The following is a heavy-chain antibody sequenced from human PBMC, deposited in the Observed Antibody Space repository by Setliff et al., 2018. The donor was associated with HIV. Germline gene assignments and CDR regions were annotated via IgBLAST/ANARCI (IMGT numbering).Heavy chain of an antibody. CDR2: IHYKGNI. V-gene: IGHV4-30-4*08. CDR3: ARMSVSAAVYFDS. Sequence: PSETLSLTCTVSGDFIISGDYYWSWIRQSPGKGLEWIGHIHYKGNIDYNASLKSRLAISSDTSKNQFSLNLSSVIAADTAIYFCARMSVSAAVYFDSWGQGTLVTVSS. CDR1: GDFIISGDYY. D-gene: IGHD6-25*01. J-gene: IGHJ4*02.